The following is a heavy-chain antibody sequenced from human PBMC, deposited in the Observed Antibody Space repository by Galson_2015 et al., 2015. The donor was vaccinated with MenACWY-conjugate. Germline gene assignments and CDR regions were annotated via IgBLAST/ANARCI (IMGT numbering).Heavy chain of an antibody. D-gene: IGHD5-12*01. J-gene: IGHJ4*02. V-gene: IGHV3-66*02. CDR2: IYSGGGT. CDR1: GFTVSGNY. CDR3: ATLKGGYGYLEY. Sequence: SLRLSCAASGFTVSGNYMTWVRQAPGKGLEWVSVIYSGGGTHYADTVKGRLTISRDNSKNTLYLQMNSLRAEDTAVYYCATLKGGYGYLEYSGQGPLVTVSS.